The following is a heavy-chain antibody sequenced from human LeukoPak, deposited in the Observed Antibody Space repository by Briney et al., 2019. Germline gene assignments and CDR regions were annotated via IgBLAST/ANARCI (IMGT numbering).Heavy chain of an antibody. Sequence: PGGSLRLSCAASGFTFSNYGMHWVRQAPGKGLEWVAVIWYDGTNKYYADSVKGRFTISRDNSKNTLYLQMNSLRAEDTAVYYCVREGAGGSGSHLAFDIWGQGTMVTVSS. CDR2: IWYDGTNK. CDR3: VREGAGGSGSHLAFDI. CDR1: GFTFSNYG. D-gene: IGHD3-10*01. V-gene: IGHV3-33*01. J-gene: IGHJ3*02.